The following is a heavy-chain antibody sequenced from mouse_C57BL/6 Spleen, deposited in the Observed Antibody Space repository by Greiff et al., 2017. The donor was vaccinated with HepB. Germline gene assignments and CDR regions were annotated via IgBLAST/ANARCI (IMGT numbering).Heavy chain of an antibody. CDR1: GYSITSGYY. Sequence: ESGPGLVKPSRSLSLTCSVTGYSITSGYYWNWIRQFPGNKLEWMGYISYDGSNNYNPSLKNRISITRDTSKNQFFLKLNSVTTEDTATYYCARDWGTLHWYFDVWGTGTTVTVSS. D-gene: IGHD3-3*01. CDR2: ISYDGSN. J-gene: IGHJ1*03. CDR3: ARDWGTLHWYFDV. V-gene: IGHV3-6*01.